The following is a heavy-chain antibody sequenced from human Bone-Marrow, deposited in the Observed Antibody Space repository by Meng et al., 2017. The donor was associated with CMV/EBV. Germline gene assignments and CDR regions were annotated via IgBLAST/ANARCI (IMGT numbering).Heavy chain of an antibody. CDR2: TKEDGSEK. D-gene: IGHD3-16*01. CDR1: GFTSSKFW. V-gene: IGHV3-7*01. Sequence: GESLKISCVASGFTSSKFWMSWVRQVPGKGLEWVASTKEDGSEKYFVDSVKGRFTISRDNAKNSLYLQMNSLRAEDTAVYYCARARGEDYWGQGNLVTVSS. CDR3: ARARGEDY. J-gene: IGHJ4*02.